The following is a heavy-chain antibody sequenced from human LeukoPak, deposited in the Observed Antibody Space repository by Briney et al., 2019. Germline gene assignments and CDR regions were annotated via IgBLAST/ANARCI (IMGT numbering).Heavy chain of an antibody. D-gene: IGHD3-16*02. CDR2: INPSGGST. V-gene: IGHV1-46*03. CDR1: GYTFTGYY. CDR3: AYGLGELSPDDY. Sequence: ASVKVSCKASGYTFTGYYMHWVRQAPGQGLEWMGIINPSGGSTSYAQKFQGRVTMTRDMSTSTVYMELSSLRSEDTAVYYCAYGLGELSPDDYWGQGTLVTVSS. J-gene: IGHJ4*02.